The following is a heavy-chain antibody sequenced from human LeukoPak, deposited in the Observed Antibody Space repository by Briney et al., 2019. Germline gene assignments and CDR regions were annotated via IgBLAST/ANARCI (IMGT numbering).Heavy chain of an antibody. D-gene: IGHD1-26*01. Sequence: GASVKVSCKASGYPFIGNYIHWVRQAPGQGLEWMGWINPNSGGTNYAQKFQGRVTMTRDTSISTAYMELSRLRSDDTAVYYCARVPTAGEWELHFDYWGQGTLVTVSS. CDR1: GYPFIGNY. V-gene: IGHV1-2*02. CDR3: ARVPTAGEWELHFDY. J-gene: IGHJ4*02. CDR2: INPNSGGT.